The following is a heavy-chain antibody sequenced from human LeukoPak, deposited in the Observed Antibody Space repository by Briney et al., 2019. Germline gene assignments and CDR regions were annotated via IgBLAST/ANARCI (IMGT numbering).Heavy chain of an antibody. Sequence: GGSLRLSCAASGFTFNNFGMHWVRQAPGKGLEWVSVIVGSGDSTYYADSVKGRFTISRDNSKNTLYLQMNSLSAEDTAVYYCAKGRGSANSGSNYWGQGTQVTVSS. CDR1: GFTFNNFG. CDR3: AKGRGSANSGSNY. CDR2: IVGSGDST. V-gene: IGHV3-23*01. D-gene: IGHD1-26*01. J-gene: IGHJ4*02.